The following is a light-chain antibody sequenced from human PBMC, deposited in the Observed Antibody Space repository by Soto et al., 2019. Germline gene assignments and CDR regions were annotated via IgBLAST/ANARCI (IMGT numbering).Light chain of an antibody. CDR1: QSVSSN. CDR3: QQYIKWPIT. CDR2: DAS. J-gene: IGKJ5*01. Sequence: EIVMTHSPGTLSVSPCERATLSSRASQSVSSNLAWYQQKPGQAPRLLISDASTRATGIPARFSGSGSGTEFTLTVSSLQSEDFAVYYCQQYIKWPITFGQGTRLE. V-gene: IGKV3-15*01.